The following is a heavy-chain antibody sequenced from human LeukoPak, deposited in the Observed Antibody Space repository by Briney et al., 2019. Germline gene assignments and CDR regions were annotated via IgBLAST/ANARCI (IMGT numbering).Heavy chain of an antibody. CDR2: ISAYNGDT. V-gene: IGHV1-18*01. Sequence: GASVKVSCKASGYTFTSSTFSWVRQAPGQGLEWMGWISAYNGDTHFAQKLQGRVTMTRDTSISTAYMELSRLRSDDTAVYYCARLSGYSGYVGHLDYWGQGTLVTVSS. D-gene: IGHD5-12*01. CDR1: GYTFTSST. J-gene: IGHJ4*02. CDR3: ARLSGYSGYVGHLDY.